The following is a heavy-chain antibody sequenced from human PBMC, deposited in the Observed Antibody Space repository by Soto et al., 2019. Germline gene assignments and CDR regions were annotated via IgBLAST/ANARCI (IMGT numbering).Heavy chain of an antibody. CDR2: INAGNGNT. D-gene: IGHD6-19*01. CDR1: GYTFTSYA. CDR3: ARLGWYNDNWFDP. J-gene: IGHJ5*02. Sequence: QVQLVQSGAEVKKPGASVKVSCKASGYTFTSYAMHWVRQAPGQRLEWMGWINAGNGNTKYSQKFQGRVTITRDTSASTAYMELSSLRSEDTAVYYWARLGWYNDNWFDPWGQGTLVTVSS. V-gene: IGHV1-3*01.